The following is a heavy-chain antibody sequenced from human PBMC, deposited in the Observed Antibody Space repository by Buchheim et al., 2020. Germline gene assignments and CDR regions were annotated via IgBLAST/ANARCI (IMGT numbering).Heavy chain of an antibody. CDR2: IWYDGSNK. CDR1: GFTFSSYG. J-gene: IGHJ6*02. D-gene: IGHD6-13*01. CDR3: ARDLRYVQQLAKHYYYYGMDV. Sequence: QVQLVESGGGVVQPGRSLRLSCAASGFTFSSYGMHWVRQAPGKGLEWVAVIWYDGSNKYYADSVKGRFTISRDNSKNTLYLQMNSLRAEDTAVYYCARDLRYVQQLAKHYYYYGMDVWGQGTT. V-gene: IGHV3-33*01.